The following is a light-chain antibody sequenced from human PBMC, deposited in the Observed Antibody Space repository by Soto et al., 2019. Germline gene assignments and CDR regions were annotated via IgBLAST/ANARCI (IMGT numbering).Light chain of an antibody. CDR2: AAS. CDR1: QSIRSNS. Sequence: EIVLPQSTAPLSLSPGERATLSCRASQSIRSNSLAWYQQRPGQAPRLLIYAASSRAAGIPDRFSGSGSGTDFTLTISRLEPEDFAVYYCQEYGSSPRTFGQGTKVDIK. V-gene: IGKV3-20*01. J-gene: IGKJ1*01. CDR3: QEYGSSPRT.